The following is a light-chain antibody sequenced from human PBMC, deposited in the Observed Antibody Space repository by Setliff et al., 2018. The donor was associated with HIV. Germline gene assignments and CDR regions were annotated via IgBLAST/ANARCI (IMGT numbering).Light chain of an antibody. V-gene: IGLV3-25*03. CDR2: KDS. CDR1: ALPKQY. CDR3: QSADSSGTYI. Sequence: SYELTQPPSVSVSPGQTARITCSGDALPKQYAYWYQQKPGQAPVLVIYKDSERPSGIPERFSVSSSGTTVTLTISGVQAEDEADYYCQSADSSGTYIFGTGTKV. J-gene: IGLJ1*01.